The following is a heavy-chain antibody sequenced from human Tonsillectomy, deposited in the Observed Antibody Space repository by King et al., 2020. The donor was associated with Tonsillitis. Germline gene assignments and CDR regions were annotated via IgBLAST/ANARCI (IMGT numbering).Heavy chain of an antibody. D-gene: IGHD3-22*01. V-gene: IGHV3-30*04. CDR2: ISYDGSNK. CDR1: GFTFSSYA. J-gene: IGHJ3*02. Sequence: GGGGGGVVRGGRSLRLAWAASGFTFSSYAMHWVRQAPGKGLEWVAVISYDGSNKYYADSVKVRFTISRDNSKNTLYLQMNSMRPEDTAVYYCARDRGDTYYYDTGPDAFDIWGQGTMVTVSS. CDR3: ARDRGDTYYYDTGPDAFDI.